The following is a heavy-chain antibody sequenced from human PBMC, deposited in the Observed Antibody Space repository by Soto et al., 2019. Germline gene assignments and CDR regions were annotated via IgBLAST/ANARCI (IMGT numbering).Heavy chain of an antibody. J-gene: IGHJ4*02. Sequence: GGSLRLSCAASGFTFSSYGMHWVRQAPGKGLEWVAVISYDGSNKYYADSVKDRFTISRDNSKNTLYLQMNSLRAEDTAVYYCAKDSLAHCTNGVCYGDYWGQGTLVTVSS. D-gene: IGHD2-8*01. CDR2: ISYDGSNK. CDR3: AKDSLAHCTNGVCYGDY. V-gene: IGHV3-30*18. CDR1: GFTFSSYG.